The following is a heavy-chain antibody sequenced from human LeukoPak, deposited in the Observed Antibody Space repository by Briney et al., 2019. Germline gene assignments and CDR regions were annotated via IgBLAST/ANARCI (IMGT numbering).Heavy chain of an antibody. J-gene: IGHJ4*02. V-gene: IGHV3-21*01. CDR2: VNTVSSYI. CDR3: ARLRRNSDRSDFFYYYDH. D-gene: IGHD3-22*01. Sequence: GGSLRLSRAASGFTFSDYSMNWVRQAPGKGLEWVASVNTVSSYIYYADSMRGRFTISRDNAKNSLFLQMNSLRAEDTAVYYCARLRRNSDRSDFFYYYDHWGQGTLVTVSS. CDR1: GFTFSDYS.